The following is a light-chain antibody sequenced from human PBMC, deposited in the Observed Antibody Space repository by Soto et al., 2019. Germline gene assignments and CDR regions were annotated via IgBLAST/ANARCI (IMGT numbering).Light chain of an antibody. Sequence: EIVMTQSPATLSVSPGERASLSCRDSESVGSNFAWYLQRPGQPPRLLIFGASTRASGIPARFSGSGSGTEFTLTISSLQSEDFAIYYCQQYNNWPATFGQGTKVDIK. V-gene: IGKV3-15*01. CDR3: QQYNNWPAT. CDR2: GAS. J-gene: IGKJ2*01. CDR1: ESVGSN.